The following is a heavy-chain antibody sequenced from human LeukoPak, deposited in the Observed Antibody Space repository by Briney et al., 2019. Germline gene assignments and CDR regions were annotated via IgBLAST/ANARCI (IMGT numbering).Heavy chain of an antibody. D-gene: IGHD4-4*01. Sequence: ASVKVSCKASGYTFTSYGISWVRQAPGQGLEWMEWISAYNGNTNYAQKFQGRVTMTRDTPISTAYMELSRLRSDDTAVYYCARDYRNWFGPWGQGTLVTVSS. CDR1: GYTFTSYG. V-gene: IGHV1-18*01. CDR2: ISAYNGNT. J-gene: IGHJ5*02. CDR3: ARDYRNWFGP.